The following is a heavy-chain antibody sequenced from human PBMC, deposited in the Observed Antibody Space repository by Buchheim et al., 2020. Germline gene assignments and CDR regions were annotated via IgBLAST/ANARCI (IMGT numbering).Heavy chain of an antibody. J-gene: IGHJ4*02. CDR1: GFTFSDYH. CDR2: INRDGSSK. D-gene: IGHD4-23*01. CDR3: ARDIGGTFYFDY. Sequence: EVRLVESGGDLVQPEGSLRLSCEVSGFTFSDYHMSWARQAPGKGLEWVANINRDGSSKHYVDSVKGRFTVSRDNANNSLYLQMNSLRVEDTAIYYCARDIGGTFYFDYWGQGSL. V-gene: IGHV3-7*01.